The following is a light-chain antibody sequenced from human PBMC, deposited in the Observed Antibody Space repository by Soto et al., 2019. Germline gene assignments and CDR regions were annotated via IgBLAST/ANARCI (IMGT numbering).Light chain of an antibody. J-gene: IGKJ1*01. CDR1: QSVSSSY. CDR2: GAS. V-gene: IGKV3-20*01. CDR3: QQYGSSSPWT. Sequence: EIVLTQSPGTLSLSPGERATLSCRASQSVSSSYLAWYQQKSGQAPRLLIYGASSRATGIPDRFIGSGSWTDFTLTISRLEPEDFAVYYCQQYGSSSPWTFGQGTKVEIK.